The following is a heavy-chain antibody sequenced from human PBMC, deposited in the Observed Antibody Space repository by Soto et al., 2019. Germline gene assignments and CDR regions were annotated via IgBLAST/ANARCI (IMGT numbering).Heavy chain of an antibody. J-gene: IGHJ4*02. CDR2: ISPETGKT. V-gene: IGHV1-18*04. CDR1: GYTFTSFG. CDR3: TRDLFFISTSKVTTDAH. D-gene: IGHD2-21*02. Sequence: ASVKVSCKASGYTFTSFGLSWVRQAPGQGPEWMGWISPETGKTAYSYKFQDRVTMTTDASTSTLYLDLGSLRSDDTAVYYCTRDLFFISTSKVTTDAHWGQGTLVTVSS.